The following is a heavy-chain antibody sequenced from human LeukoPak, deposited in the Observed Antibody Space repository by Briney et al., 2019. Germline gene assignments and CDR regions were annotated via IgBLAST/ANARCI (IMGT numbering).Heavy chain of an antibody. CDR3: ARALYYDSSGYLFDY. V-gene: IGHV1-69*13. CDR1: GGTFISYA. CDR2: IIPIFGTA. Sequence: SVRVSCKASGGTFISYAISWVRQAPGQGVEGMGGIIPIFGTANYAQKFQGRVTITADESTSTAYMELSSLRSEDTAVYYCARALYYDSSGYLFDYWGQGTLVTVSS. J-gene: IGHJ4*02. D-gene: IGHD3-22*01.